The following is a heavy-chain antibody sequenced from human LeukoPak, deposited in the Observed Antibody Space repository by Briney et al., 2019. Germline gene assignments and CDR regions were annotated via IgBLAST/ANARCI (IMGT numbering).Heavy chain of an antibody. Sequence: GRSLRLSCAASGFTFSSYGMSWVRQAPGKGLEWVSAISGSGGSTYYADSVKGRFTISRDNSKNTLYLQMNSLRAEDTAVYYCAKESGTGVYIYYYYYMDVWGKGTTVTISS. D-gene: IGHD1-1*01. J-gene: IGHJ6*03. CDR1: GFTFSSYG. CDR2: ISGSGGST. CDR3: AKESGTGVYIYYYYYMDV. V-gene: IGHV3-23*01.